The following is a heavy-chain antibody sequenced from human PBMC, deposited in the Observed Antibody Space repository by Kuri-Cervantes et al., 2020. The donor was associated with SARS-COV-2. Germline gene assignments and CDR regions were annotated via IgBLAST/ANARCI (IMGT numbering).Heavy chain of an antibody. D-gene: IGHD3-3*01. Sequence: ESLKISCTVSGGSISSGGYYWSWIRQPPGKGLEWIGYIYYSGSTNYNPSLKSRVTISVDTSKNQFSLKLSSVTAADTAVYYCARGNNYDFWSGYSTFDYWGQGTLVTVSS. J-gene: IGHJ4*02. V-gene: IGHV4-61*08. CDR1: GGSISSGGYY. CDR3: ARGNNYDFWSGYSTFDY. CDR2: IYYSGST.